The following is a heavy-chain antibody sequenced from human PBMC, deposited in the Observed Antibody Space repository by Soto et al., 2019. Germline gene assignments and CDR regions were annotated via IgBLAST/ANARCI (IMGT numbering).Heavy chain of an antibody. CDR2: MHYSGST. Sequence: QLQLQESGPGLVKPSETLSLTCTVSGGSISSSSYYWGWIRQPPGKGLEWIGSMHYSGSTYYNPSLKSRATISVDTSKNQFSLKLSSVTAADTAVYYCARSRSAAAGHFDYWGQGALVTVST. CDR3: ARSRSAAAGHFDY. J-gene: IGHJ4*02. CDR1: GGSISSSSYY. D-gene: IGHD6-13*01. V-gene: IGHV4-39*01.